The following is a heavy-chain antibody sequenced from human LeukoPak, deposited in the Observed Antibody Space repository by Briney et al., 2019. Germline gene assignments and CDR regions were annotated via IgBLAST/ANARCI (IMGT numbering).Heavy chain of an antibody. CDR1: GYTFTGYY. CDR3: ARSWYSSSWYHAFDV. CDR2: INPNSGGT. D-gene: IGHD6-13*01. V-gene: IGHV1-2*02. J-gene: IGHJ3*01. Sequence: ASVKVSCKASGYTFTGYYMHWVRQAPGQGLEWMGWINPNSGGTNYAQKFQGRVTMTRDTSISTAYMELSRLRSDDTAVYYCARSWYSSSWYHAFDVWGQGTMVTVP.